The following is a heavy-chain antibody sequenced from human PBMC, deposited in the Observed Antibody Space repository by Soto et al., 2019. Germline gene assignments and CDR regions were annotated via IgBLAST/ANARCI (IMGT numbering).Heavy chain of an antibody. CDR3: AREQVAYCSSASCLYYFDY. J-gene: IGHJ4*02. V-gene: IGHV6-1*01. Sequence: SQTLSLPCAISGDSVSSNSAAWNWIRQSPSRGLEWLGRTYYRSKWYNDYAVSVKSRITINPDTSKNQFSLQLNSVTPEDTAVYYCAREQVAYCSSASCLYYFDYWGQGTLVTVSS. CDR1: GDSVSSNSAA. D-gene: IGHD2-2*01. CDR2: TYYRSKWYN.